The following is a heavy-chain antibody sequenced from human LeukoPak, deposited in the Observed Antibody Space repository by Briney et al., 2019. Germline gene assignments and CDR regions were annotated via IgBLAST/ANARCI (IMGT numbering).Heavy chain of an antibody. D-gene: IGHD2-15*01. CDR3: ARGYCSGGSCYGLDFDY. J-gene: IGHJ4*02. CDR1: GFTFSSYS. Sequence: GGSLRLSCAASGFTFSSYSMNWVRQAPGKGLEWVSSISSSSSYIYYADSVKGRFTISRDNAMNSLYLQMNSLRAEDTAVYYCARGYCSGGSCYGLDFDYWGQGTLVTVSS. CDR2: ISSSSSYI. V-gene: IGHV3-21*01.